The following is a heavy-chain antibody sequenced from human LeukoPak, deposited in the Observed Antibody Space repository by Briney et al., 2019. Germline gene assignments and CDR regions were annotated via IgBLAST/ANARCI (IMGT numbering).Heavy chain of an antibody. J-gene: IGHJ4*02. V-gene: IGHV3-23*01. D-gene: IGHD3-22*01. CDR2: ISGSGGIT. Sequence: GGSLRLSCAASGFTFSSYAMSWVRQAPGKGLEWVSVISGSGGITYYADSVKGRFTISRDNSKNTLYLQMNSLRAEDTAAYYCAKDIGLYYYDTWGQGTLVTVSS. CDR1: GFTFSSYA. CDR3: AKDIGLYYYDT.